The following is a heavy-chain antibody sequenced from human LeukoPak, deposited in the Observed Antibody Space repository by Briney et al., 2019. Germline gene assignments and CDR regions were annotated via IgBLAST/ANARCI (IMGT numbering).Heavy chain of an antibody. V-gene: IGHV4-4*02. CDR2: IYHSGST. J-gene: IGHJ4*02. CDR3: ARGFYDSSGYFDY. D-gene: IGHD3-22*01. Sequence: PSETLSLTCAVSGGSISSSNWWSWVRRPPGKGLEWIGEIYHSGSTNYNPSLKSRVTISVDKSKNQFSLKLSSVTAADTAVYYCARGFYDSSGYFDYWGQGTLVTVSS. CDR1: GGSISSSNW.